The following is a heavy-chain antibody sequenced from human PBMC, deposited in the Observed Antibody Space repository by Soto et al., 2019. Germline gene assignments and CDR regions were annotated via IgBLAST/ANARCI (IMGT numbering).Heavy chain of an antibody. Sequence: QVQLVESGGGVLQPGRSLRLSCAASGFTFNTYGMHWVRQAPGKGLEWLAVIACDGSNKYYADSVKGRFTISRDKSKNTVYLQMNSLSADDTAVYYCAKAGTAYSVALWGEGTVVTVTS. CDR3: AKAGTAYSVAL. J-gene: IGHJ4*02. V-gene: IGHV3-30*18. CDR1: GFTFNTYG. D-gene: IGHD2-15*01. CDR2: IACDGSNK.